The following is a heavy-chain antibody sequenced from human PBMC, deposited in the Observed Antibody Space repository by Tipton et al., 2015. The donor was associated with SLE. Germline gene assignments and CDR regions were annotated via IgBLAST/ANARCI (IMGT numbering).Heavy chain of an antibody. Sequence: TLSLTCSIYGESFGGYYWSWIRQPPGKGLEWIGEINHGGSTNYNPSLKSRVTISVDTSKNQFSLKLSSVTAADTAVYYCARDRRGWYFDLWGRRTLVTVSS. D-gene: IGHD1-14*01. J-gene: IGHJ2*01. CDR2: INHGGST. CDR1: GESFGGYY. CDR3: ARDRRGWYFDL. V-gene: IGHV4-34*01.